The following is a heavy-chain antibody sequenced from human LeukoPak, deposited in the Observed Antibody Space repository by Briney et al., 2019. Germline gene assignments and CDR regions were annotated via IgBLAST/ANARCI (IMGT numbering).Heavy chain of an antibody. CDR1: GFTFSTYA. CDR3: ARSPIAAAGTGYFDY. V-gene: IGHV3-30-3*01. D-gene: IGHD6-13*01. J-gene: IGHJ4*02. Sequence: PGGSLRLSCAASGFTFSTYAMSWVRQAPGKGLEWVAVISYDGSNKYYADSVKGRFTISRDNSKNTLYLQMNSLRAEDTAVYYCARSPIAAAGTGYFDYWGQGTLVTVSS. CDR2: ISYDGSNK.